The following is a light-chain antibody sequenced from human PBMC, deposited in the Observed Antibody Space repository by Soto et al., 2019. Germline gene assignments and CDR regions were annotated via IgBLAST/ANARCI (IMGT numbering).Light chain of an antibody. CDR1: QSVSTNY. CDR3: QQYRT. CDR2: GAS. Sequence: EIVLTQSPGTLSLSPGERATLSCRASQSVSTNYLAWYQRKPGQAPRLLIYGASSRATGIPDRFSGSGSGTDFTLTITRLEPEDFAVYYCQQYRTFGQGTKVEI. J-gene: IGKJ1*01. V-gene: IGKV3-20*01.